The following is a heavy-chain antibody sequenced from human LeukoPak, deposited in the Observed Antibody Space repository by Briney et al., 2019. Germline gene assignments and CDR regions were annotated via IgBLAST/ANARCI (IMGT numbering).Heavy chain of an antibody. CDR2: IGARGDVT. CDR3: AKVHYTASFPGSFPGRNYFDS. Sequence: QPGGSLRLSCTVSGFAFSGYAMSWVRQAPGKGPEWVSSIGARGDVTYSADSVKGRFTISRDNSKRTLFLQMNSLRAEDTAVYYCAKVHYTASFPGSFPGRNYFDSWGQGSLVTVSS. D-gene: IGHD1-26*01. V-gene: IGHV3-23*01. CDR1: GFAFSGYA. J-gene: IGHJ4*02.